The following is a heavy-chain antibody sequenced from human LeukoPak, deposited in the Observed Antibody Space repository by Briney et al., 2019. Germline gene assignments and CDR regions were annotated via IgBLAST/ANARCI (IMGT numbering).Heavy chain of an antibody. Sequence: GGSLRLSCAASGFTFSSYGMHWVRQAPGKGLEWVAVISYDGSNKYYADSVKGRFTISRDNSKNTLYLQMNSLRAEDTAVYYCAKDWTTVTTLWYFDYWGQGTLVTVSS. D-gene: IGHD4-17*01. CDR1: GFTFSSYG. V-gene: IGHV3-30*18. CDR3: AKDWTTVTTLWYFDY. J-gene: IGHJ4*02. CDR2: ISYDGSNK.